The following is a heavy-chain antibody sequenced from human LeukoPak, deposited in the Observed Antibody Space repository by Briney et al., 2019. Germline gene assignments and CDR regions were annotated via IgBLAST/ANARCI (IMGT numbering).Heavy chain of an antibody. V-gene: IGHV4-59*01. D-gene: IGHD5-18*01. CDR3: ARSRGRQLYGDFDC. J-gene: IGHJ4*02. Sequence: PSETLSLTCSVSGGSISNNYWSWIRQPPGKGLEWIGYIYYSGSTKYNPSLKSRVTISVDTSKNQFSLKLSSVTAADTAVYYCARSRGRQLYGDFDCWGQGTLVTVSS. CDR2: IYYSGST. CDR1: GGSISNNY.